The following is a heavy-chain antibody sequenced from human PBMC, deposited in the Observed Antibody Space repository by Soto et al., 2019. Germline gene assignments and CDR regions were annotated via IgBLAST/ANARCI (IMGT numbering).Heavy chain of an antibody. CDR3: AREVPAATLNYFDY. Sequence: QVQLVQSGAEVKKPGASVKVSCKASGYTVTGYYMHWVRQAPGQGLEWMGWINPNSGGTNYAQKFQGWVTMTRDTXISTAYMELSRLRSDDTAVYYCAREVPAATLNYFDYWGQGTLVTVSS. CDR1: GYTVTGYY. D-gene: IGHD2-2*01. J-gene: IGHJ4*02. V-gene: IGHV1-2*04. CDR2: INPNSGGT.